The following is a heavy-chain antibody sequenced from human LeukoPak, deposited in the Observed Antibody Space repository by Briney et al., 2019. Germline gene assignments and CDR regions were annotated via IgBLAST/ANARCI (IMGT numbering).Heavy chain of an antibody. D-gene: IGHD5-24*01. CDR2: ISIGDST. V-gene: IGHV3-23*01. CDR1: GFDFSSHA. CDR3: ASEILPNDY. Sequence: AEGSLRLSCTVSGFDFSSHAMTWVRQAPGKGLEWVSGISIGDSTFYANSVQGRFTISRDRSKNTLNLQMNSLRVDDTAVYYCASEILPNDYWGQGTLVTVSS. J-gene: IGHJ4*02.